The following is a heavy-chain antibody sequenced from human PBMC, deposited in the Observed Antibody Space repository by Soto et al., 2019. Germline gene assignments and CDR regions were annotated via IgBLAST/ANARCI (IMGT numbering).Heavy chain of an antibody. Sequence: EVQLVESGGGLVKPGGSVRLSCAASGFTFSSYSRNWVRQAPGKGLEWVSSISSSSSYIYYADSVKGRFTISRDNAKNSLYLQMNSLRAEDTAVYYCARGLDVVVPAPFDYWGQGTLVTVSS. CDR2: ISSSSSYI. V-gene: IGHV3-21*01. D-gene: IGHD2-2*01. CDR1: GFTFSSYS. CDR3: ARGLDVVVPAPFDY. J-gene: IGHJ4*02.